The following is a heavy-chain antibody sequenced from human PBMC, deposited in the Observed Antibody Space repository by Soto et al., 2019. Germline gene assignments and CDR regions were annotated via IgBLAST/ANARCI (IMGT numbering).Heavy chain of an antibody. D-gene: IGHD1-20*01. CDR3: ATSQKGYNWNYFDH. CDR2: VFYTGFT. J-gene: IGHJ4*02. CDR1: GGSISGSYYY. V-gene: IGHV4-39*01. Sequence: SETLSLTCAVSGGSISGSYYYWAWLRQSPGKGPEWIGSVFYTGFTSYNPSLESRVSVSVDTSRSQFSLKLSAVTAADTAVYYCATSQKGYNWNYFDHWGQGALVTVSS.